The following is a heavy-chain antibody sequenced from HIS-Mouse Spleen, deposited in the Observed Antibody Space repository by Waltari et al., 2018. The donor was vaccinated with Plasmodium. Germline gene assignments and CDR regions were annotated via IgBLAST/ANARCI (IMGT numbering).Heavy chain of an antibody. J-gene: IGHJ4*02. CDR2: INPNSGGT. V-gene: IGHV1-2*02. CDR1: GSTFTGYY. Sequence: QVQLVPSGAEVKKHGASVKVACKASGSTFTGYYMHLARQAPGQGLGWMGWINPNSGGTNYAQKLQGRVTMTRDTSISTAYMGLSRLRSDDTAVYYCARDLAAAGHFDYWGQGTLVTVSS. D-gene: IGHD6-13*01. CDR3: ARDLAAAGHFDY.